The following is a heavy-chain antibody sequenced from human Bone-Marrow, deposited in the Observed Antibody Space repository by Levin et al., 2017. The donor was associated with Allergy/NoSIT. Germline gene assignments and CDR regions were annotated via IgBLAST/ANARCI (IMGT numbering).Heavy chain of an antibody. V-gene: IGHV3-7*03. D-gene: IGHD5-24*01. J-gene: IGHJ4*02. Sequence: GGSLRLSCAASGFNLSNYWMSWVRQAPGKGLEWVANIKQDGSEKNYVNSVKGRFTISRDNAKNSLYLQMNSLRAEDTAVYYCARVMIEMDTVQDIFDNWGQGTLVTVSS. CDR3: ARVMIEMDTVQDIFDN. CDR2: IKQDGSEK. CDR1: GFNLSNYW.